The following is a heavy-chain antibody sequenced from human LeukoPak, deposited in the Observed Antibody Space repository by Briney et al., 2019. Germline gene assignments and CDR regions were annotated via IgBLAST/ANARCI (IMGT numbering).Heavy chain of an antibody. Sequence: PGRSLRLSCAASGFTFDDYAMHWVRQAPGKGLEWVSGISWNSGSIGYADSVKGRFTISRDNAKNSQYLQMNSLRAEDMALYYCAKAGLWSGFDYWGQGTLVTVSS. D-gene: IGHD5-18*01. CDR1: GFTFDDYA. V-gene: IGHV3-9*03. CDR2: ISWNSGSI. J-gene: IGHJ4*02. CDR3: AKAGLWSGFDY.